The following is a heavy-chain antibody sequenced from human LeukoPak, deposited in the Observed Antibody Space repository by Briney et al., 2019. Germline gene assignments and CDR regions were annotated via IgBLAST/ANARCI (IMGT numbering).Heavy chain of an antibody. Sequence: PSETLSLTCAVYGGSFSGHYWRWIRQPPGKGLEWIGEINHSGSTNYNPSLKSRVTISVDTSKNQFSLKLSSVTAADTAVYYCARGGAVAGLRWFDPWGQGTLVTVSS. CDR2: INHSGST. D-gene: IGHD6-19*01. CDR3: ARGGAVAGLRWFDP. V-gene: IGHV4-34*01. CDR1: GGSFSGHY. J-gene: IGHJ5*02.